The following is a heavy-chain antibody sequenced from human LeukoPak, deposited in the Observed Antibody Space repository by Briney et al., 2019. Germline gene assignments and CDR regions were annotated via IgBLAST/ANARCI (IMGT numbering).Heavy chain of an antibody. CDR1: GFNFRTYA. CDR3: ARDLGEFVTLSYYFDY. D-gene: IGHD3-16*01. CDR2: ISFDGSDA. J-gene: IGHJ4*02. Sequence: GGSLRLSCAASGFNFRTYALHWVRQAPGKGLEWMTVISFDGSDARYADSVKGRFTISRDNFNNTLYLQMNSLRPEDTAVYYCARDLGEFVTLSYYFDYWGQGTLVTVSS. V-gene: IGHV3-30*01.